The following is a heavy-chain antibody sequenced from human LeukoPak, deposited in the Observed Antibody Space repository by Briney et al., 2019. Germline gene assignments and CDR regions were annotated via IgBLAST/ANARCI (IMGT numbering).Heavy chain of an antibody. J-gene: IGHJ5*02. D-gene: IGHD2-15*01. CDR2: IYYSGST. CDR1: GGSFSGYY. V-gene: IGHV4-34*01. CDR3: ARVGVVAATSAWFDP. Sequence: SETLSLTCAVYGGSFSGYYWSWIRQPPGKGLEWIGSIYYSGSTYYNPSLKSRVTISVDTSKNQFSLKLSSVTAADTAVYYCARVGVVAATSAWFDPWGQGTLVTVSS.